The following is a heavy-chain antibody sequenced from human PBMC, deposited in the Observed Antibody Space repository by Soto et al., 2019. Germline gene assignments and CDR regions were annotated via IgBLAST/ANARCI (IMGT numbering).Heavy chain of an antibody. J-gene: IGHJ6*02. V-gene: IGHV3-23*01. CDR3: ATGRGGNFYYGMDV. D-gene: IGHD3-10*01. CDR1: GFTFSSYA. CDR2: ISGSGGST. Sequence: EVQLLESGGGLVQPGGSLRLSCAASGFTFSSYAMSWVRQAPGKGLEWVSAISGSGGSTYYADSVKGRFTISRDNYKNTMYLQMNSLRAEDTAVYYCATGRGGNFYYGMDVWGQGTTVTVSS.